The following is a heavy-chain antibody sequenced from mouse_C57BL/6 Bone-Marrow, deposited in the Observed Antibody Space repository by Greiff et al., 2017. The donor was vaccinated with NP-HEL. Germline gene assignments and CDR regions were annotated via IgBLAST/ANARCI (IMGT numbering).Heavy chain of an antibody. CDR2: INPGSGGT. V-gene: IGHV1-54*01. CDR3: ARFITTGYFDV. J-gene: IGHJ1*03. D-gene: IGHD1-1*01. Sequence: LVESGAELVRLGTSVKVSCKASGYAFTNYLIEWVKQRPGQGLEWIGVINPGSGGTNYNEKFKGKATLTADKSSSTAYMQLSSLTSEDSAVYFCARFITTGYFDVWGTGTTVTVSS. CDR1: GYAFTNYL.